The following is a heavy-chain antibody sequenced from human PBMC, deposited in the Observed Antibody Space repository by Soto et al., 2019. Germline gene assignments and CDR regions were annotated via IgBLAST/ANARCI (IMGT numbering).Heavy chain of an antibody. V-gene: IGHV3-74*01. J-gene: IGHJ4*02. CDR3: GRAPGGTGIVDY. D-gene: IGHD7-27*01. Sequence: GWSLRLSCAACGFTFKSYWMQWVRQAPGKGLVWVSRISSEGTTTFYADSVKGRFTISRDNAKNTLYLQMNSLRAEDTAVYYCGRAPGGTGIVDYWGQGNLVTVSS. CDR2: ISSEGTTT. CDR1: GFTFKSYW.